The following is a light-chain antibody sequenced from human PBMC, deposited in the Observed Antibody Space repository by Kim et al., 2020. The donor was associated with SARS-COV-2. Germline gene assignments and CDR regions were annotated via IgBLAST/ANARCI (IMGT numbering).Light chain of an antibody. V-gene: IGLV1-40*01. CDR3: QSYDSSLSGRV. CDR1: SSNIGAGYD. J-gene: IGLJ3*02. Sequence: RVAISCTESSSNIGAGYDVNWYQQLPGTAPKLLIYGNSKRPSGVPDRFSGSKSGTSASLAITGLQAEDEADYYCQSYDSSLSGRVFGGGTQLTVL. CDR2: GNS.